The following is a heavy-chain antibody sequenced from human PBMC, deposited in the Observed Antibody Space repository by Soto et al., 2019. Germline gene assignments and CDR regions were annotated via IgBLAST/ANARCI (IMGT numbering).Heavy chain of an antibody. Sequence: QVQLQESGPGLVKPSQTLSLTCTVSGGSIIDGQTYLNWIRQHPERGLEWMGYINYRGTTNYSPALKSRTLISIDTSNNQSSLRLTSVTAADTAVYFCARDAPGVAPYWGQGTLVTVSS. D-gene: IGHD2-15*01. V-gene: IGHV4-31*03. CDR2: INYRGTT. CDR1: GGSIIDGQTY. J-gene: IGHJ4*02. CDR3: ARDAPGVAPY.